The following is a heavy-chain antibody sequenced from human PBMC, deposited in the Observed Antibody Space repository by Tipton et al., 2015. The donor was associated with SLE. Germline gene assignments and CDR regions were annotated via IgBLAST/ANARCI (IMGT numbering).Heavy chain of an antibody. V-gene: IGHV4-59*02. Sequence: LRLSCSVSGDSVANSYWSWIRQPPGKGLEWIGYINYSGSTNYNPSLKSRVTISVDTSKNQFSLNLRSVTAADTAVYYCAGGVAGCSFFSYMDVWGKGTTVTIS. CDR2: INYSGST. J-gene: IGHJ6*03. CDR1: GDSVANSY. D-gene: IGHD2-15*01. CDR3: AGGVAGCSFFSYMDV.